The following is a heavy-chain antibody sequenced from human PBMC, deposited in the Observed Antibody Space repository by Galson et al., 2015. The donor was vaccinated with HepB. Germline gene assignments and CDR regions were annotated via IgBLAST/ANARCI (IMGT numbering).Heavy chain of an antibody. CDR3: ARDRERDGNNAGFDY. V-gene: IGHV3-33*01. D-gene: IGHD5-24*01. CDR1: GFTFTRHG. J-gene: IGHJ4*02. CDR2: IWYDGNNE. Sequence: SLRLSCAASGFTFTRHGMHWVRQAPGKGLEWVAVIWYDGNNEYYAESVKGRFTISRDNSKNTLYLQMNSLRAEDTAVYYCARDRERDGNNAGFDYWDQGTLVTVSS.